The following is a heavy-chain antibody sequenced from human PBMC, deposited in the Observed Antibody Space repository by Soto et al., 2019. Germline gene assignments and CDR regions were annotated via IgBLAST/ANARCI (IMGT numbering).Heavy chain of an antibody. D-gene: IGHD5-12*01. CDR3: ERARRHSGSDNNWFDT. J-gene: IGHJ5*02. CDR2: INHSGST. Sequence: PSETLSLTCAVYGGSFSGYYWSWIRQPPGKGLEWIGEINHSGSTNYNPSLKTRVTISVDTSRNQFSLKLSSVAAADTAVYYCERARRHSGSDNNWFDTWGQGTLVTVSS. V-gene: IGHV4-34*01. CDR1: GGSFSGYY.